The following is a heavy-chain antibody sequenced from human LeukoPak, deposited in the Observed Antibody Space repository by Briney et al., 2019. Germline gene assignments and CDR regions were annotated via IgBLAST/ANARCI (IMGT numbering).Heavy chain of an antibody. J-gene: IGHJ4*02. Sequence: SETLSLTCTVSGGSISSYYWSWIRQPPGKGLEWIGYIYTSGSTNYNPSLKSRVTISVDTSKNQFSLKLSSVTAADTAVYYCARHGDTAMVTYFDYWGQGTLVTVSS. CDR3: ARHGDTAMVTYFDY. V-gene: IGHV4-4*09. CDR1: GGSISSYY. CDR2: IYTSGST. D-gene: IGHD5-18*01.